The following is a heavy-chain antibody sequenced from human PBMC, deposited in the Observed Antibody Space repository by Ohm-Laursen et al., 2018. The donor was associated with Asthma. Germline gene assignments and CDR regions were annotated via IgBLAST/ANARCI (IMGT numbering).Heavy chain of an antibody. D-gene: IGHD3-3*01. Sequence: GQTLSLTCAASGFTFSSYAMSWVRQAPGKGLEWVSAISGSGGSTYYADSVKGRFTISRDNSKNTLYLQMNSLRAEDTAVYYCARAGVTFWRNVNWFDPWGQGTLVTVSS. CDR2: ISGSGGST. J-gene: IGHJ5*02. CDR1: GFTFSSYA. V-gene: IGHV3-23*01. CDR3: ARAGVTFWRNVNWFDP.